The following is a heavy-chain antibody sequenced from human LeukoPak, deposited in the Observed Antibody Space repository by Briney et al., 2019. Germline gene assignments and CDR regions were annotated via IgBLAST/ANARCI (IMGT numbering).Heavy chain of an antibody. CDR3: ARLADCSSSSCRSFDY. D-gene: IGHD2-2*01. J-gene: IGHJ4*02. Sequence: ASVKVSCKASGYPFTGYYLHWVRQAPGQGLEWMGWINPNSGFTNYAQKFQGRVSMTRDTSISTAYMELSRLRSDDTAVYYCARLADCSSSSCRSFDYWGQGTLVTVSS. V-gene: IGHV1-2*02. CDR2: INPNSGFT. CDR1: GYPFTGYY.